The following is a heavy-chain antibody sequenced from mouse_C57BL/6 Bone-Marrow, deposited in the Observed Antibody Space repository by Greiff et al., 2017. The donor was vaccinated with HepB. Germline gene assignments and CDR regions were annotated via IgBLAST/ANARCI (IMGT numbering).Heavy chain of an antibody. CDR1: GFNIKNTY. CDR2: IDPANGNT. Sequence: VQLKESVAELVRPGASVKLSCTASGFNIKNTYMHWVKQRPEQGLEWIGRIDPANGNTKYAPKFQGKATITADTSSNTAYLQLSSLTSEDTAIYYCASWRLPRYYAMDYWGQGTSVTVSS. D-gene: IGHD1-1*01. CDR3: ASWRLPRYYAMDY. J-gene: IGHJ4*01. V-gene: IGHV14-3*01.